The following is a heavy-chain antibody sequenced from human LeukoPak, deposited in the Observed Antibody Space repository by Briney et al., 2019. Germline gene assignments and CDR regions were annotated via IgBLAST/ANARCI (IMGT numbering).Heavy chain of an antibody. Sequence: SVKVSCKASGGTFSSYAISWVRQAPGQGLEWMGGIFPVFGTANYAQKFQGRVTITADESTSTAYMELSSLRSEDTAVYYCARVALADPYYDFWSGYQYLDYWGQGTLVTVSS. CDR3: ARVALADPYYDFWSGYQYLDY. J-gene: IGHJ4*02. CDR1: GGTFSSYA. CDR2: IFPVFGTA. D-gene: IGHD3-3*01. V-gene: IGHV1-69*13.